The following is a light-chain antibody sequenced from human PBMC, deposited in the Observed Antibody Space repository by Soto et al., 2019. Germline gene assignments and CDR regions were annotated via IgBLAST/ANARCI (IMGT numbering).Light chain of an antibody. CDR3: QCFDSNDWV. CDR1: SGSIANNY. CDR2: QDN. V-gene: IGLV6-57*04. Sequence: NFMLTQPHSVSESPGKTVTISCTRSSGSIANNYVQWYQQRPGSAPTTMIYQDNHRASGVADRFSGSIDSSSNSASLTISGLKTEDEADYYCQCFDSNDWVFGGGTKVTVL. J-gene: IGLJ3*02.